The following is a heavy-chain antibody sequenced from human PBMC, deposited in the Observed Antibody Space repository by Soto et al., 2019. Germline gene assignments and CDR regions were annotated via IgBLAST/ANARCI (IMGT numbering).Heavy chain of an antibody. CDR2: INHSGST. CDR1: GGSFSGYY. CDR3: ARQVGIAVAGTPYYYYYGMDV. V-gene: IGHV4-34*01. J-gene: IGHJ6*02. Sequence: PSETLSLTCAVYGGSFSGYYWSWIRQPPGKGLEWIGEINHSGSTNYNPSLKSRVTISVDTSKNQFSLKLSSVTAADTAVYYCARQVGIAVAGTPYYYYYGMDVWGQGTTVTVSS. D-gene: IGHD6-19*01.